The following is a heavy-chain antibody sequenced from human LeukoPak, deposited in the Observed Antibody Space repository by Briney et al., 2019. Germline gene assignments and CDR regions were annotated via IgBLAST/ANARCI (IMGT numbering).Heavy chain of an antibody. Sequence: GGSLRLSCAASGFTFNTYFMSWVRQAPGKGLEWVANIKQDGSEKYYVDSVKGRFTIPRDYAKNSLYLQMDRLRAEDTAVYYCARGGMFGFWSRGKLLDYWGQGALVTVSS. J-gene: IGHJ4*02. CDR1: GFTFNTYF. CDR3: ARGGMFGFWSRGKLLDY. D-gene: IGHD3-3*01. CDR2: IKQDGSEK. V-gene: IGHV3-7*04.